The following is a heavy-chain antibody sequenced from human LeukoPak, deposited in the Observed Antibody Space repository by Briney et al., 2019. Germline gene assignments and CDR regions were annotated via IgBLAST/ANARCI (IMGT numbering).Heavy chain of an antibody. CDR3: ARDSLLRDGHNRIPSYYFDY. V-gene: IGHV3-64*01. J-gene: IGHJ4*02. CDR2: ISSNGGST. Sequence: GGSLRLSCAASGFTFSSYAMHWVRQAPGKGLEYVSAISSNGGSTYYTSSVKGRFTISRDNSKNTLYLQMGSLRAEDMAVYYCARDSLLRDGHNRIPSYYFDYWGQGTLVTVSS. D-gene: IGHD5-24*01. CDR1: GFTFSSYA.